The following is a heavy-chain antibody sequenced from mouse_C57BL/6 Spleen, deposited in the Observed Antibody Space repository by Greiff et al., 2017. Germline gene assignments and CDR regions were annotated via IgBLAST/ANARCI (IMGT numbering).Heavy chain of an antibody. V-gene: IGHV1-81*01. D-gene: IGHD3-2*02. CDR1: GYTFTSYG. CDR2: IYPRSGNT. CDR3: ARQLRLPPYARDY. J-gene: IGHJ4*01. Sequence: QVQLQQSGAELARPGASVKLSCKASGYTFTSYGISWVKQRTGQGLEWIGEIYPRSGNTYYNEKFKGKATLTADKSSSTAYMELRSLSSEDSAVYFCARQLRLPPYARDYWGQGTSVTVSS.